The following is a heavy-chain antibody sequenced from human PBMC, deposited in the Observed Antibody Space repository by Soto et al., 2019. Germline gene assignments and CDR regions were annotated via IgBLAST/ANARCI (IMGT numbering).Heavy chain of an antibody. V-gene: IGHV1-3*01. J-gene: IGHJ4*02. CDR2: INAGNGNT. Sequence: GASVKVSCKASGYTFTTYAMHWVRQAPGQRLEWMGWINAGNGNTKYSQKSQGRVTITRDTSASTAYMELSSLRSEDTAVLYCARADCSSNSCHYGYWGQGTLVTVSS. CDR3: ARADCSSNSCHYGY. CDR1: GYTFTTYA. D-gene: IGHD2-2*01.